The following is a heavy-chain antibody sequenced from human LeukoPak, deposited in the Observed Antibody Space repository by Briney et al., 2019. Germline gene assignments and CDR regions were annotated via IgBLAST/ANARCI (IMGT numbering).Heavy chain of an antibody. CDR3: AKTTTGYWSGRSPGWPVDY. D-gene: IGHD2-15*01. J-gene: IGHJ4*02. V-gene: IGHV3-23*01. CDR1: GFTFNSCA. CDR2: IFGSGGSA. Sequence: GGSLRLSCAASGFTFNSCAMYWVRQAPGKGLEWVSGIFGSGGSAHYADSVKGRFTIFRDNSKNTVYLQMNSLRAEDTAVYYCAKTTTGYWSGRSPGWPVDYWGQGTLVTVSS.